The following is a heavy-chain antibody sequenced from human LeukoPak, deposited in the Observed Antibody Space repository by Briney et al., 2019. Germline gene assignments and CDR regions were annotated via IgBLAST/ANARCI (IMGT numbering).Heavy chain of an antibody. V-gene: IGHV1-18*01. CDR2: ISAYNGNT. Sequence: ASVKVSCKASGYTFTSYGISWVRQAPGRGLEWMGWISAYNGNTNYAQKLQGRVTMTTDTSTSTAYMELRSLRSDDTAVYYCARDFPKTPGLYSSSPFDYWGQGTLVTVSS. CDR3: ARDFPKTPGLYSSSPFDY. D-gene: IGHD6-6*01. J-gene: IGHJ4*02. CDR1: GYTFTSYG.